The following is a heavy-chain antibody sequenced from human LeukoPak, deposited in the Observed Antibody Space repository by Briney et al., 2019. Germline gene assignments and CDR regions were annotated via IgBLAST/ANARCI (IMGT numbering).Heavy chain of an antibody. Sequence: SETLSLTCTVSGGSISSYYWSWIRQPAGKGLEWIGYIYYSGSTNYNPSLKSRVTISVDTSKNQFSLKLSSVTAADTAVYYCARGRRVDWFGEPHYFDYWGQGTLVTVSS. CDR1: GGSISSYY. V-gene: IGHV4-59*01. D-gene: IGHD3-10*01. CDR3: ARGRRVDWFGEPHYFDY. CDR2: IYYSGST. J-gene: IGHJ4*02.